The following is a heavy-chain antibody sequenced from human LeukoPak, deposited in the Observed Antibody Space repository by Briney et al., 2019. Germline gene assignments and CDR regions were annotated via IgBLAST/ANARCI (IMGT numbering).Heavy chain of an antibody. V-gene: IGHV3-21*01. CDR3: AREWYSGRQAWFDP. Sequence: GGSLRLSCAASGFTFSSYSMNWVRQAPGKGLEWVSSIISSSYIYYADSVKGRFTISRDNAKNSLYLQMNSLRAEDTAVYYCAREWYSGRQAWFDPWGQGTLVTVSS. D-gene: IGHD1-26*01. J-gene: IGHJ5*02. CDR2: IISSSYI. CDR1: GFTFSSYS.